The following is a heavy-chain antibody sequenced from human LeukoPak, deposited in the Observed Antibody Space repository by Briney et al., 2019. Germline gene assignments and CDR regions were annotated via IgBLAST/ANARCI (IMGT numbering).Heavy chain of an antibody. Sequence: GASVKVSCKVSGYTLTELSMHWVRQAPGKGLEWMGGFDPEDGETIYAQKFQGRVTMTEDTSTDTAYMELSSLRSEDTAVYYCATIGSGSYYDSSGPEYYFDYWGQETLVTVSS. CDR2: FDPEDGET. D-gene: IGHD3-22*01. V-gene: IGHV1-24*01. CDR1: GYTLTELS. CDR3: ATIGSGSYYDSSGPEYYFDY. J-gene: IGHJ4*02.